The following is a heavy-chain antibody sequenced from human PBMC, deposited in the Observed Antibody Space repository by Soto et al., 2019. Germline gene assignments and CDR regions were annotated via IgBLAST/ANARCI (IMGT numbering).Heavy chain of an antibody. CDR1: GYSISSGDYY. Sequence: SETLSLTCAFSGYSISSGDYYLSWIRQHPGKGLEWIGYIYYSGSTYYNPSLKSRVTISVDTSKNQFSLKLSSVTAADTAVYYCARWWSGSRQGFDPWGQGTLVTVS. J-gene: IGHJ5*02. CDR3: ARWWSGSRQGFDP. V-gene: IGHV4-31*11. D-gene: IGHD3-3*01. CDR2: IYYSGST.